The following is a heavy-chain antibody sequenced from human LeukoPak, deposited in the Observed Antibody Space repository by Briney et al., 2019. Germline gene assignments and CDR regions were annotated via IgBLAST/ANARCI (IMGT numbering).Heavy chain of an antibody. V-gene: IGHV4-59*01. CDR2: IYYSGST. Sequence: SETLSLTCTVSGGSISSYYWSWIRQPPGKGLEWIGYIYYSGSTNYNPSLKSRVTISVDTSKNQFSLKLSSVTAADTAVYYCARASSSWSNFDYWGQGTPVTVSS. CDR3: ARASSSWSNFDY. D-gene: IGHD6-13*01. CDR1: GGSISSYY. J-gene: IGHJ4*02.